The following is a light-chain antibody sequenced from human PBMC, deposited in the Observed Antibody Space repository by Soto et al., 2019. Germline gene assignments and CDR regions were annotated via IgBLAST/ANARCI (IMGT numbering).Light chain of an antibody. CDR2: KAS. J-gene: IGKJ1*01. Sequence: DIQMTQSPSTLSSSIEDRVTITCRDSQSISSWLAWYQRKPGKAPKLLIYKASNLESGVPSRFSGSGSGTEFTLTISSLQSDDFATYYCQQYISYCTFGQGTKVEIK. CDR3: QQYISYCT. CDR1: QSISSW. V-gene: IGKV1-5*03.